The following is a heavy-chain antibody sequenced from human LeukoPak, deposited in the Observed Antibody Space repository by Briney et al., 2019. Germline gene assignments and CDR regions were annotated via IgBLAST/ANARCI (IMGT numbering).Heavy chain of an antibody. CDR3: ARTATDAFDI. Sequence: PSQTLSLTCTVSGGSISSGSYYWSWIRQPAGKGLEWIGRIYTSGSTNYNPSLKSRVTISVDTSKNQFSLKLSSVTAADTAVYYCARTATDAFDIWGQGTMVTVSS. V-gene: IGHV4-61*02. D-gene: IGHD5-18*01. CDR1: GGSISSGSYY. J-gene: IGHJ3*02. CDR2: IYTSGST.